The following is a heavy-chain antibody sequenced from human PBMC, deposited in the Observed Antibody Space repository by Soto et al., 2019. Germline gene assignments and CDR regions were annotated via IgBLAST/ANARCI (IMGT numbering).Heavy chain of an antibody. CDR3: ARDRRTASIAAAAYAGWFDP. CDR1: GFTFSSYA. Sequence: PGGSLRLSCAASGFTFSSYAMHWVRQAPGKGLEWVAVIPYDGSNKYYADSVKGRFTISRDNSKNTLYLQMNSLRAEDTAVYYCARDRRTASIAAAAYAGWFDPWGQGTLVTVSS. J-gene: IGHJ5*02. CDR2: IPYDGSNK. D-gene: IGHD6-13*01. V-gene: IGHV3-30-3*01.